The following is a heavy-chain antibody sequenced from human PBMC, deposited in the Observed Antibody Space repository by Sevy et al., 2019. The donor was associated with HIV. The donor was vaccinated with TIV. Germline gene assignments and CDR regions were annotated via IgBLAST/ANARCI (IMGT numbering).Heavy chain of an antibody. Sequence: GGSLRLSCAASGFTFSSYWMHWVRQAPGKGLVWVSRINSDGSSTSYADSVKGRFTISRDNAKNTLYLQMNSLRAEDTAVYYCARDLKRPAYCGGDCYYYYYYYMDVWGKGTTVTVSS. CDR2: INSDGSST. V-gene: IGHV3-74*01. D-gene: IGHD2-21*01. CDR1: GFTFSSYW. J-gene: IGHJ6*03. CDR3: ARDLKRPAYCGGDCYYYYYYYMDV.